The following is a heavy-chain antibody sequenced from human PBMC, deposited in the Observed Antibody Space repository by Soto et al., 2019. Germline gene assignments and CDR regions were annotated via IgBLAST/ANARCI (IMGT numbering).Heavy chain of an antibody. CDR3: AKDTAARPADWFDP. D-gene: IGHD6-6*01. Sequence: PGGSLRLSCAASGLSFSTSFMNWVRQAPGKGLEWVSYISGSSSSIYYADSVKGRFTISRDNAMNSLFLQMNSLRAEDTAVYYCAKDTAARPADWFDPWGQGTLVTVSS. CDR2: ISGSSSSI. J-gene: IGHJ5*02. CDR1: GLSFSTSF. V-gene: IGHV3-48*01.